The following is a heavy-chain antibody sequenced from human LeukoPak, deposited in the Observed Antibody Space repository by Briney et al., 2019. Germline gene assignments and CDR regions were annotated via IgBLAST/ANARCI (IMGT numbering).Heavy chain of an antibody. V-gene: IGHV3-48*04. J-gene: IGHJ4*02. Sequence: PGGFLRLSCVASGFTFTTYSMYWVRQAPGKGLEWISNINADSSAMYYVDSVKGRFTISRDNAKNSLYLQMSSLRAEDTAVYYCARVGARQILEYWGQGTLVTVSS. CDR1: GFTFTTYS. D-gene: IGHD4-17*01. CDR2: INADSSAM. CDR3: ARVGARQILEY.